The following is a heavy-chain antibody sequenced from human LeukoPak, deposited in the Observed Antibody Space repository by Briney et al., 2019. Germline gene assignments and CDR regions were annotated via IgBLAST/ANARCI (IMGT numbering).Heavy chain of an antibody. V-gene: IGHV3-64*04. D-gene: IGHD6-19*01. CDR1: GFSFSSYA. CDR3: ATAAPASGWYFDY. Sequence: GGSLRLSCSASGFSFSSYAMHWVRQAPGKGLEYVSAISSNGDSKYYADSVKGRFTISRDNSKNTLDLQMSSLRAEDTAVYYCATAAPASGWYFDYWGQGTLATVSS. CDR2: ISSNGDSK. J-gene: IGHJ4*02.